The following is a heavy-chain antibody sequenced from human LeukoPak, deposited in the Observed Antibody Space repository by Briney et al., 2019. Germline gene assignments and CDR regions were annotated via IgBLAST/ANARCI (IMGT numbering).Heavy chain of an antibody. D-gene: IGHD3-3*01. CDR1: GFTLSSHA. Sequence: PGGSLRLSCAASGFTLSSHAVSWVRQAPGKRLEWVSANSYSGDNIYYADSVKGRFTISRENSKNTLFLQMKSLRAEDTAVYYCAKGIFGVVIDCYFDYWGQGTLVTVSS. V-gene: IGHV3-23*01. CDR2: NSYSGDNI. J-gene: IGHJ4*02. CDR3: AKGIFGVVIDCYFDY.